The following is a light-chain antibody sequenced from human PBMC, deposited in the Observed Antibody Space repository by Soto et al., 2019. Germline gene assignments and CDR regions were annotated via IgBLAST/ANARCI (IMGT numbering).Light chain of an antibody. CDR2: AAS. CDR3: QQYGSPPWA. Sequence: IVLTQSPGTLSLSPGERATLSCRASQSVGSNFLAWYQQKRGQAPRILIHAASNRASGIPHRFSGSGSGSDFTHTISRLEPEDFAVYYCQQYGSPPWAFGQGTRVEI. V-gene: IGKV3-20*01. CDR1: QSVGSNF. J-gene: IGKJ1*01.